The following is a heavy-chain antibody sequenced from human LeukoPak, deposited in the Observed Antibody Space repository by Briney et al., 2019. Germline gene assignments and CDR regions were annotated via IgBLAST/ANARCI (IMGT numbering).Heavy chain of an antibody. V-gene: IGHV4-59*12. D-gene: IGHD5-18*01. CDR1: GGSISSYY. J-gene: IGHJ4*02. Sequence: PSETLSLTCTVSGGSISSYYWSWIRQPPGKGLEWIGYIYYSGSTNYNPSLKSRVTISVDTSKNQFSLKLSSVTAADTAVYYRARSKRGYSYGYFDYWGQGTLVTVSS. CDR2: IYYSGST. CDR3: ARSKRGYSYGYFDY.